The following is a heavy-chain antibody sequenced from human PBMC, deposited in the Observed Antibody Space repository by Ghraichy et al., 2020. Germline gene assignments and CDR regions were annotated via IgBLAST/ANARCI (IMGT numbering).Heavy chain of an antibody. V-gene: IGHV2-5*02. Sequence: SGPTLVKPTQTLTLTCTFSGFSLTTTGVGVGWIRQPPGKALEWLALIYWDDDKRYSPSLKNRLTTTKDTSKNQVFLTLANMDPVNTATYFCAHNLVPYYYDDIGFCPYFRGFQRGGRGARVTVSS. D-gene: IGHD3-22*01. CDR1: GFSLTTTGVG. CDR2: IYWDDDK. CDR3: AHNLVPYYYDDIGFCPYFRGFQR. J-gene: IGHJ1*01.